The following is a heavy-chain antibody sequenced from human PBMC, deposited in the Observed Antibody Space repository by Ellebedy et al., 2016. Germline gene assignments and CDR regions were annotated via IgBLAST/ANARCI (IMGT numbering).Heavy chain of an antibody. CDR2: IWYDGSNK. Sequence: GESLKISCAASGFTFSSYGMHWVRQAPGKGLEWVAVIWYDGSNKYYADSVKGRFTISRDNSKNTLYLQMNSLRAEDTAVYYCATDIMHYDYVWGSYRSGQFDYWGQGTLVTVSS. D-gene: IGHD3-16*02. V-gene: IGHV3-33*08. CDR3: ATDIMHYDYVWGSYRSGQFDY. CDR1: GFTFSSYG. J-gene: IGHJ4*02.